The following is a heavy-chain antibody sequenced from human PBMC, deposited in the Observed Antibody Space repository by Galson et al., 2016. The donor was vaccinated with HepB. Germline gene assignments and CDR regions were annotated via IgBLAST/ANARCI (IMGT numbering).Heavy chain of an antibody. CDR2: ISYGGET. CDR3: ARHELATITWPDPGTGTASVQPQ. J-gene: IGHJ4*02. Sequence: SETLSLTCTVSGGPIRHINFHWAWIRQPPGKGLEWIGSISYGGETYYSPSLKSQITMSVDTSKNQFSLSLISVTAADTAIYYCARHELATITWPDPGTGTASVQPQWGQGTLFTVSS. D-gene: IGHD5-12*01. V-gene: IGHV4-39*01. CDR1: GGPIRHINFH.